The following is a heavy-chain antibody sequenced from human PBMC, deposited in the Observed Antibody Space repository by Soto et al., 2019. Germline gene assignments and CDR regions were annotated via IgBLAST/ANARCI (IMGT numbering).Heavy chain of an antibody. D-gene: IGHD3-10*01. CDR1: GFNFSSYV. CDR2: ISYHGSSN. Sequence: GGPLRLSCAASGFNFSSYVMHWVRQAPGKGLEWLAVISYHGSSNYYAGSVNGRFTISRDDSKNTLYLQMNSLRAEHTPVYYYAKDQPPLLWFGELLFDYGSQGTLVTVSS. V-gene: IGHV3-30*18. J-gene: IGHJ4*02. CDR3: AKDQPPLLWFGELLFDY.